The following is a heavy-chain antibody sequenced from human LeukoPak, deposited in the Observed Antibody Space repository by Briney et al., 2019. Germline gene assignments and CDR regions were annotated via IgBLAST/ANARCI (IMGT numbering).Heavy chain of an antibody. CDR2: ISGSGGSK. CDR3: AKDQAPYYYDSSGYYCYFDY. V-gene: IGHV3-23*01. D-gene: IGHD3-22*01. Sequence: PGGSLRLTCAASGFTFSSYAMSWVRQPPGKGLEWVSAISGSGGSKYYADAVKGRFTISRDNSKNTLYLQMNSLRAEDTAVYYCAKDQAPYYYDSSGYYCYFDYWGQGTLVTVSS. CDR1: GFTFSSYA. J-gene: IGHJ4*02.